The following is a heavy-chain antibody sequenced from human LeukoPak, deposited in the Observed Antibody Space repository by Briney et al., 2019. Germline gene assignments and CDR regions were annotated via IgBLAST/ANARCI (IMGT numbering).Heavy chain of an antibody. J-gene: IGHJ4*02. CDR1: GFTFGDYG. Sequence: PGGSLRLSCTASGFTFGDYGMSWVRQAPGKGLEWVSGINWNGGSTGYADSVKGRFTISRDNSKNTLYLQMNSLRAEDTAVYYCARWACSSTSCYNDYWGQGTLVTVSS. V-gene: IGHV3-20*04. D-gene: IGHD2-2*02. CDR3: ARWACSSTSCYNDY. CDR2: INWNGGST.